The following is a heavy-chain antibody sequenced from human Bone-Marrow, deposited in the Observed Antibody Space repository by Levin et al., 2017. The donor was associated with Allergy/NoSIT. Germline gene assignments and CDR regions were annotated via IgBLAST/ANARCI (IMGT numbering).Heavy chain of an antibody. CDR3: ARPPPSELRAFDI. CDR2: IYYTGST. D-gene: IGHD3-16*01. V-gene: IGHV4-59*01. CDR1: GGSISDDF. Sequence: SETLSLTCTVSGGSISDDFWSWIRQPPGQGLEWIGYIYYTGSTKYNPSLKNRVTMFVDTSKNQFSLNLTSVTATDTALYFCARPPPSELRAFDIWGQGTMVTVSS. J-gene: IGHJ3*02.